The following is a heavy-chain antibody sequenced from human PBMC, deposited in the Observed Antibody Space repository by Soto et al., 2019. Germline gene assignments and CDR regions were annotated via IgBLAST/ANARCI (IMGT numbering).Heavy chain of an antibody. CDR3: ARSYDFWSGYYRNWFDP. J-gene: IGHJ5*02. CDR2: ISSCGSST. D-gene: IGHD3-3*01. CDR1: GFTCRSHG. Sequence: PGGSLRVCWTAAGFTCRSHGMIWIRQTPGKGLEWVSRISSCGSSTCYADSVKGRFTISRDNAKNTLYLQMNSLRAEDTAVYYCARSYDFWSGYYRNWFDPWGQGTLVTVSS. V-gene: IGHV3-74*01.